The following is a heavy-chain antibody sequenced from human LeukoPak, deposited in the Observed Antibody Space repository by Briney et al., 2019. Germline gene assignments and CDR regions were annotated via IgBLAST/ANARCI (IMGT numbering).Heavy chain of an antibody. CDR3: ATAPYYYDSSGPFDY. CDR2: FDPEDGET. J-gene: IGHJ4*02. D-gene: IGHD3-22*01. V-gene: IGHV1-24*01. Sequence: GASVKVSCKVSAYTLTELSMHSVRQAPGKGLEGMGGFDPEDGETIYAQKFQGRVTMTEDTSTDTAYMELSSLRSEDTAVYYCATAPYYYDSSGPFDYWGQGTLVTVSS. CDR1: AYTLTELS.